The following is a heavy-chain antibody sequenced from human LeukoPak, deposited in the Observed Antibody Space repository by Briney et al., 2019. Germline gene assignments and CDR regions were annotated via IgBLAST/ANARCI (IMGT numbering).Heavy chain of an antibody. CDR1: GGTFSSYA. V-gene: IGHV1-69*06. J-gene: IGHJ4*02. Sequence: ASVKVSCKASGGTFSSYAISWVRQAPGQGLEWMGGIIPIFGTANYAQKFQGRVTITADKSTSTAYMELSSLRSEDTAVYYCARGEGYSCGSNPSWYFDYWGQGTLVTVSS. CDR3: ARGEGYSCGSNPSWYFDY. CDR2: IIPIFGTA. D-gene: IGHD5-18*01.